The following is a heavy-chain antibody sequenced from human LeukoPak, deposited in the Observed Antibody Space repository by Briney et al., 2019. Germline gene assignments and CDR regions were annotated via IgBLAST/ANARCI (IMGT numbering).Heavy chain of an antibody. J-gene: IGHJ4*02. V-gene: IGHV4-59*01. CDR3: ARVAAAAPDY. CDR2: IYYSGST. Sequence: SETLSLTCTVSGGSISSYYWSWIRQPPGKGLEWIGYIYYSGSTTYKPSLKSRVSISVDTSKNQFSLKLSSVTAADTAVYYCARVAAAAPDYGGQGTPVTVSS. CDR1: GGSISSYY. D-gene: IGHD2-2*01.